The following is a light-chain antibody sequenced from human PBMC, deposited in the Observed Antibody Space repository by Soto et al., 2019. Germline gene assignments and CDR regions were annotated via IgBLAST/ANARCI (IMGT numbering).Light chain of an antibody. CDR1: QNVGSY. CDR2: DAS. V-gene: IGKV3-11*01. CDR3: QQRGKWPLT. Sequence: EIVLTQSPATLSLSPGERATLSCRASQNVGSYLAWYQQKPGQAPRLLIYDASNRATGIPARFSGSGSGTDFTLTITSLEPEDFAVYYCQQRGKWPLTLGGGNKLEIK. J-gene: IGKJ4*01.